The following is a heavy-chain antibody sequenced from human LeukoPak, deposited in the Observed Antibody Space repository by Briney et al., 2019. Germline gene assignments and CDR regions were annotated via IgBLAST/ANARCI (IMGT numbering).Heavy chain of an antibody. CDR1: GFTVSSKY. D-gene: IGHD3-16*01. Sequence: HTGGSLRLSRAASGFTVSSKYMSWVRQAPGRGLEWVSVIYSGDNAYYADSVKGRFSISRDNSKNTVYLQMNSLRAEDTAVYYCARDLGLPDTNEGYWGQGTLVTVSS. J-gene: IGHJ4*02. CDR3: ARDLGLPDTNEGY. CDR2: IYSGDNA. V-gene: IGHV3-53*01.